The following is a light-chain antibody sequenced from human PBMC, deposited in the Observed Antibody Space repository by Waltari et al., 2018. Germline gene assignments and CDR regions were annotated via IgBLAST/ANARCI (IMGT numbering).Light chain of an antibody. CDR3: QQHVTSPLT. CDR2: STS. J-gene: IGKJ4*01. Sequence: IVLTQSPGTLSLSPGERATLSCRASQSVNSGYFAWYQQKPGQAPRLLIYSTSTRATGIPDRFSGSGSGTDFTLTISRLEPEDFAVYDCQQHVTSPLTFGAGTKVEIK. V-gene: IGKV3-20*01. CDR1: QSVNSGY.